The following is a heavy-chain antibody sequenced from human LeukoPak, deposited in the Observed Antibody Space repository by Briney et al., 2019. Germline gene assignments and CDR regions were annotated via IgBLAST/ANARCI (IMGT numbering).Heavy chain of an antibody. V-gene: IGHV1-24*01. CDR3: ATDPIAAAAAGAFDI. D-gene: IGHD6-13*01. CDR1: GYTLTELS. Sequence: EASVKVSCKVSGYTLTELSMHWVRQAPGKGLEWMGGFDPEDGETIYAQKFQGRVTMTEDTSTDTAYMELSSLRSEDTAVYYCATDPIAAAAAGAFDIWGQGTMVTVSS. CDR2: FDPEDGET. J-gene: IGHJ3*02.